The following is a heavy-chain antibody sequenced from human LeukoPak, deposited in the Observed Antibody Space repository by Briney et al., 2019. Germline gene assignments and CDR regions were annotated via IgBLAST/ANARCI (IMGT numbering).Heavy chain of an antibody. CDR2: INGSSSYI. V-gene: IGHV3-21*04. CDR3: SGDRLEGGETFDT. D-gene: IGHD1-1*01. Sequence: PGGSLRLSCAASGFSFRSYSMDWVRQAPGKGLEWVSSINGSSSYISYADYVKGRFTISRDNAENSLFLQLNSLRPEDTAVYFCSGDRLEGGETFDTWGQGTLVTVSS. CDR1: GFSFRSYS. J-gene: IGHJ4*02.